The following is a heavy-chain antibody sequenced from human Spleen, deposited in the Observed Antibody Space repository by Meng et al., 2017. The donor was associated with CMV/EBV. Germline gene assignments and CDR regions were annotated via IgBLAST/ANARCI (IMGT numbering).Heavy chain of an antibody. CDR1: GGTFSSFS. J-gene: IGHJ6*02. CDR3: ARYTRIFGVAKLNNGMDV. CDR2: IIPLFGIA. V-gene: IGHV1-69*05. D-gene: IGHD3-3*01. Sequence: SVKVSCKASGGTFSSFSFSWMRQAPGQGLEWVGGIIPLFGIANYAQKFQGRVTITTDESTSTAYMSLSSLRSEDTAVYYCARYTRIFGVAKLNNGMDVWGQGTTVTVSS.